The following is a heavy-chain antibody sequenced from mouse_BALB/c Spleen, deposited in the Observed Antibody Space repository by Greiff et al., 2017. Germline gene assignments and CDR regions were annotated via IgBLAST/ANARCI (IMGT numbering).Heavy chain of an antibody. V-gene: IGHV5-6*01. J-gene: IGHJ4*01. CDR1: GFTFSSYG. Sequence: EVMLVESGGDLVKPGGSLKLSCAASGFTFSSYGMSWVRQTPDKRLEWVATISSGGSYTYYPDSVKGRFTISRDNAKNTLYLQMSSLKSEDTAMYYCASTMITNYYAMDYWGQGTSVTVSS. CDR2: ISSGGSYT. CDR3: ASTMITNYYAMDY. D-gene: IGHD2-4*01.